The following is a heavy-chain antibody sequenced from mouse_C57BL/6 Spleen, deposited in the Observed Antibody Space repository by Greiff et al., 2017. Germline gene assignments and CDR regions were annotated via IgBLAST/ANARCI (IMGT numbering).Heavy chain of an antibody. D-gene: IGHD1-1*01. CDR1: GYTFTEYT. J-gene: IGHJ3*01. CDR3: ARHEEGEFITTVVGPAWFAY. V-gene: IGHV1-62-2*01. CDR2: FYPGRGSI. Sequence: QVQLQQSGAELVKPGASVKLSCKASGYTFTEYTIHWVKQRSGQGLEWIGWFYPGRGSIKYNKKFKDKATLTADKSSVTVYMELSRLTSADSAVYCWARHEEGEFITTVVGPAWFAYCGQGTLVTVSA.